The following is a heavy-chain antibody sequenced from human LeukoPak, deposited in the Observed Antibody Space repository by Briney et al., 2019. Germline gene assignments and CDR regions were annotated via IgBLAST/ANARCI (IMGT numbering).Heavy chain of an antibody. V-gene: IGHV3-9*01. CDR1: GFSFHDYA. CDR2: ISWNSGSI. D-gene: IGHD4-17*01. Sequence: GRSLRPSCAASGFSFHDYAMHWVRQAPGKGLEWVSGISWNSGSIGYADSVKGRFTISRDNAKNSLYLQMNSLRAEDTALYYCAKALATVTTAFDYWGQGTLVIVSS. J-gene: IGHJ4*02. CDR3: AKALATVTTAFDY.